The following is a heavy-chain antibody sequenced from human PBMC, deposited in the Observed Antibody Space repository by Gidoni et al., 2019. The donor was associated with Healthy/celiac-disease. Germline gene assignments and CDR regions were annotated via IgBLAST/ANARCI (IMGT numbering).Heavy chain of an antibody. J-gene: IGHJ4*02. D-gene: IGHD4-17*01. V-gene: IGHV3-30*07. Sequence: FTISRDNSKNTLYLQMNSLRAEDTAVYYCARGYGVYEVLDYWGQGTLVTVSS. CDR3: ARGYGVYEVLDY.